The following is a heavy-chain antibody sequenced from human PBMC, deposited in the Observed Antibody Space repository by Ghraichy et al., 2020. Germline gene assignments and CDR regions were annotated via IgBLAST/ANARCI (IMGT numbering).Heavy chain of an antibody. CDR3: ARDRFGVVPAVNHVQLFDP. J-gene: IGHJ5*02. CDR2: ISAYNGNT. V-gene: IGHV1-18*01. CDR1: GYTFTSYG. D-gene: IGHD2-2*01. Sequence: ASVKVSCKASGYTFTSYGISWVRQAPGQGLEWMGWISAYNGNTNYAQKLQGRVTMTTDTSTSTAYMELRSLRSDDTAVYYCARDRFGVVPAVNHVQLFDPWGQGTLVTVSS.